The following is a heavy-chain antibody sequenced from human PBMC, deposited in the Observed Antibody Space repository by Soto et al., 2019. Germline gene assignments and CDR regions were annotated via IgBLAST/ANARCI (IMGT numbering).Heavy chain of an antibody. Sequence: GGSLRLSCAASGFTFSRYWMTWVRQAPGKGLEWVAKIKQDGSEKYYVDSVKGRSTISRDNAKNSLYLQMNSLRAGDTAVYYCARGLFNGYGGYYYFDFWGHGTLVTVSS. D-gene: IGHD2-15*01. CDR1: GFTFSRYW. CDR2: IKQDGSEK. J-gene: IGHJ4*01. V-gene: IGHV3-7*01. CDR3: ARGLFNGYGGYYYFDF.